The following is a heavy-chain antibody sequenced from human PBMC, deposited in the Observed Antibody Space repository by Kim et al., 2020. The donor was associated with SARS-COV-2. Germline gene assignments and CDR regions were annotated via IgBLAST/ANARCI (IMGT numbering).Heavy chain of an antibody. J-gene: IGHJ4*02. D-gene: IGHD2-15*01. CDR3: ARELCSGGTCYATFDY. V-gene: IGHV4-4*02. Sequence: SLKSRVTIFLEKSKNQFSLKLSSVTAADTAVYYCARELCSGGTCYATFDYWGQGTLVTVSS.